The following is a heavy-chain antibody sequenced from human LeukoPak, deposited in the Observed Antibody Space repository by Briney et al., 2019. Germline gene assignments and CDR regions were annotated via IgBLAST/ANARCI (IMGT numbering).Heavy chain of an antibody. Sequence: SETLSLTCAVYGGSFRGYYWSWIRQPPGKGLEWIGEINHSGSTNYNPSLKSRVTISVDTSKNQFSLKLSSVTAADTAVYYCARPRIAVARSWFDPWGQGTLVTVSS. CDR3: ARPRIAVARSWFDP. CDR2: INHSGST. J-gene: IGHJ5*02. D-gene: IGHD6-19*01. V-gene: IGHV4-34*01. CDR1: GGSFRGYY.